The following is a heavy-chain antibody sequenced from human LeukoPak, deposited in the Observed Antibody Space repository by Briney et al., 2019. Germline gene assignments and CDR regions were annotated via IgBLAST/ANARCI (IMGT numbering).Heavy chain of an antibody. CDR1: GFSFSSDI. CDR3: AKDLSVVAAAVDY. V-gene: IGHV3-23*01. CDR2: IGTSGDT. J-gene: IGHJ4*02. Sequence: GGSLRLSCAASGFSFSSDIMSWVRQAPGKGLEWVSLIGTSGDTYYADSVKGRFTISRDNSKNTLYLQMNSLRAEDTAVYYCAKDLSVVAAAVDYWGQGTLVTVSS. D-gene: IGHD2-15*01.